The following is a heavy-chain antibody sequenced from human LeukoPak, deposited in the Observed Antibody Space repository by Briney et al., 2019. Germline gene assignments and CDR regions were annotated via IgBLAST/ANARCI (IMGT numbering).Heavy chain of an antibody. CDR1: GFSFGSYG. Sequence: GGSLRLSCAASGFSFGSYGLSWVRQAPGKGLQWVSYVSGNGGTTYYADSVEGRFTISRDNAKNSLYLQMSSLRAEDTAVYYCARDLDSGNYFFAYWGQGTPVTVSS. CDR3: ARDLDSGNYFFAY. D-gene: IGHD3-22*01. J-gene: IGHJ4*02. CDR2: VSGNGGTT. V-gene: IGHV3-48*04.